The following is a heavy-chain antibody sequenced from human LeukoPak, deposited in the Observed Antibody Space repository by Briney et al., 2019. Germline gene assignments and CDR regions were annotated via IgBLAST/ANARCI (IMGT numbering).Heavy chain of an antibody. V-gene: IGHV3-23*01. CDR2: ISGSGANT. D-gene: IGHD3-22*01. CDR3: ARGRSGYGPFDAFDI. J-gene: IGHJ3*02. CDR1: GYTFSSYA. Sequence: GGSLRLSCTASGYTFSSYAMTWVRQAPGEGLEWVSAISGSGANTYYADSVKGRFAASRDNSKDTLYLQMRSLRAEDTAVYYCARGRSGYGPFDAFDIWGRGTWVTVS.